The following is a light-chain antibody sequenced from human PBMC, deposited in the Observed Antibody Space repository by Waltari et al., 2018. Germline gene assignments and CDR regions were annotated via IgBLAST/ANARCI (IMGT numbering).Light chain of an antibody. Sequence: QSVLTQPPSVSAAPRPRVTISCSGNRSNNGTNAVNWYHQLPGNAPKLLINSDDLLSSGVSDRFSGSRSGTSASLAISGLQAEDEADYYCSAWDESLNGVVFGGGTKLTVL. V-gene: IGLV1-36*01. CDR2: SDD. CDR3: SAWDESLNGVV. J-gene: IGLJ2*01. CDR1: RSNNGTNA.